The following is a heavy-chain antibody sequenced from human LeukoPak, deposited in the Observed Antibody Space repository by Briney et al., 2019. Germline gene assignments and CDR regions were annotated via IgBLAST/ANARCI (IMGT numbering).Heavy chain of an antibody. CDR2: ISAYNGNT. J-gene: IGHJ4*02. CDR3: AREPRNYYDGSGYDY. V-gene: IGHV1-18*01. D-gene: IGHD3-22*01. Sequence: ASVKVSCKASGYTFTSYGISWVRQAPGQGLEWMGWISAYNGNTNYAQKLQGRVTMTTDTSTSTAYMELRSLRSDDTAVYYCAREPRNYYDGSGYDYWGQGTLVTVSS. CDR1: GYTFTSYG.